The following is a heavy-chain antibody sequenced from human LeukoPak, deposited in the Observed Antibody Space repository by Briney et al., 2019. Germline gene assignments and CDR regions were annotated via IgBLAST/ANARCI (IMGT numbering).Heavy chain of an antibody. CDR3: ARAIITMVRGDYGMDV. J-gene: IGHJ6*02. D-gene: IGHD3-10*01. Sequence: PGGSLRLSCAASGFTFSNAWMSWVRQAPGKGLEWVAVISYDGSNKYYADSVKGRFTISRDNSKNTLYLQMNSLRAEDTAVYYCARAIITMVRGDYGMDVWGQGTTVTVSS. V-gene: IGHV3-30-3*01. CDR2: ISYDGSNK. CDR1: GFTFSNAW.